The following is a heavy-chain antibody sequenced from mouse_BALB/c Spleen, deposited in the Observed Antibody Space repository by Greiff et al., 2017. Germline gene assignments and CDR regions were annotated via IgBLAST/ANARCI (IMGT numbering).Heavy chain of an antibody. CDR1: GYTFISYW. CDR2: IYPGSGST. D-gene: IGHD1-1*01. CDR3: TRGSSDY. J-gene: IGHJ2*01. V-gene: IGHV1S22*01. Sequence: LQQPGSELVRPGASVKLSCKASGYTFISYWMHWVKQRHGQGLEWIGNIYPGSGSTNYDEKFKSKGTLTVDTSSSTAYMHLSSLTSEDSAVYYCTRGSSDYWGQGTTLTVSS.